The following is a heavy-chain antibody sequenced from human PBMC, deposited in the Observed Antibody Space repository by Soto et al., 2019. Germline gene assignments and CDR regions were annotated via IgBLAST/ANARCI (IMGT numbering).Heavy chain of an antibody. D-gene: IGHD3-22*01. V-gene: IGHV4-61*01. Sequence: QVQLQESGPGLVKPSETLSLTCIVSGGSVSSGNYYWNWIRQPPGKGLEWIGYIYSSGSTKYSPSLRSRVTISVDTFKNQFSLNLRSVTAADTAVYYCVRSYDSSGYYYYAMDVWGQGTTVTVSS. CDR1: GGSVSSGNYY. J-gene: IGHJ6*02. CDR2: IYSSGST. CDR3: VRSYDSSGYYYYAMDV.